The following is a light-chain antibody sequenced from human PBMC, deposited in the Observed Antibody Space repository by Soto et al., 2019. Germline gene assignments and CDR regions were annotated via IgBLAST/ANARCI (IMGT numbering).Light chain of an antibody. CDR3: QQYNNWSPWT. Sequence: EIVMTQSPATLSLSPGERATLSCRASQSVSSNFACYQQKPGQAPRLLIYGASTRATGIPARFSGSGSGTEFTLTISSLQSEDFAVYYCQQYNNWSPWTFGQGTKVEIK. J-gene: IGKJ1*01. CDR2: GAS. V-gene: IGKV3-15*01. CDR1: QSVSSN.